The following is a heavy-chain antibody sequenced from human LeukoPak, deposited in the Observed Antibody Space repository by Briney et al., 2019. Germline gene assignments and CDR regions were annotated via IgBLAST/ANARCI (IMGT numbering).Heavy chain of an antibody. Sequence: GASVKVSCKASVYTFTSYAMNWVRQAPGQGLEWMGWINTNTGNPTYAQGFTGRFVFSLDTSVSTAYLQISSLKAEDTAVYYCARGRCSSTSCYFDPWGQGTLVTVSS. CDR1: VYTFTSYA. D-gene: IGHD2-2*01. CDR2: INTNTGNP. V-gene: IGHV7-4-1*02. J-gene: IGHJ5*02. CDR3: ARGRCSSTSCYFDP.